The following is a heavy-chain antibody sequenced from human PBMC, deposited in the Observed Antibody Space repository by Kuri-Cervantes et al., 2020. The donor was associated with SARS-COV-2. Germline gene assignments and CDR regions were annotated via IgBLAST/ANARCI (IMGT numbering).Heavy chain of an antibody. D-gene: IGHD1-26*01. V-gene: IGHV3-23*01. CDR2: ISGSGGST. Sequence: GGSLRLSCAASGFTFSSYAMSWVRQAPGKGLEWVSAISGSGGSTYYADSVKGRFTISRDNSKNTLYPQMNSLRAEDTAVYYCAKDDEDSGSYGDAFDIWGQGTMVTVSS. CDR1: GFTFSSYA. J-gene: IGHJ3*02. CDR3: AKDDEDSGSYGDAFDI.